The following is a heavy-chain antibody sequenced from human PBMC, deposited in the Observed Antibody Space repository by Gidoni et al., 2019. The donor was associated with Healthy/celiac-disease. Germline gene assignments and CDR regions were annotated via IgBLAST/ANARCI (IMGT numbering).Heavy chain of an antibody. CDR2: IYYSGST. D-gene: IGHD3-10*01. CDR3: ARRGITMVRGVGDY. V-gene: IGHV4-39*07. CDR1: GGSISSSSYY. J-gene: IGHJ4*02. Sequence: QLQLQESGPGLVKPSETLSLTCPVSGGSISSSSYYWGWLRQPPGKGLEWIGSIYYSGSTYYNPSLKSRVTISVDTSKNQFSLKLSSVTAADTAVYYCARRGITMVRGVGDYWGQGTLVTVSS.